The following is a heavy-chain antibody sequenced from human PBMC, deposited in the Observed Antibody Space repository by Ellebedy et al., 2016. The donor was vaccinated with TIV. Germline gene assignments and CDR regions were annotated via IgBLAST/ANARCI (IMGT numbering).Heavy chain of an antibody. CDR2: IIPIFGTA. V-gene: IGHV1-69*13. Sequence: SVKVSXXASGGTFSSYAISWVRQAPGQGLEWMGGIIPIFGTANYAQKFQGRVTITADESTSTAYMELSSLRSEDTAVYYCARDREAVAPGEVDVWGQGTTVTVSS. J-gene: IGHJ6*02. D-gene: IGHD6-19*01. CDR1: GGTFSSYA. CDR3: ARDREAVAPGEVDV.